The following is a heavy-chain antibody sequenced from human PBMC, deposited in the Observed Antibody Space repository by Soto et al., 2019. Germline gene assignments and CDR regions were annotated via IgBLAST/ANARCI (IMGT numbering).Heavy chain of an antibody. V-gene: IGHV3-23*01. CDR2: ISGSGGST. D-gene: IGHD3-3*01. CDR1: GFTFSSYA. J-gene: IGHJ6*02. CDR3: AKTSYYDFWNGWAEGWDFHMDV. Sequence: GGSLRLSCAASGFTFSSYAMSWVRQAPGKGLEWVSAISGSGGSTYYADSVKGRFTISRDNSKNTLYLQMNSLRAEDTAVYYCAKTSYYDFWNGWAEGWDFHMDVWGQGTTVTVSS.